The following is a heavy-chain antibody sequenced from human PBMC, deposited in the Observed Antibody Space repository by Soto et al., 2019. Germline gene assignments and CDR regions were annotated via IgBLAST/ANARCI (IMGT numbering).Heavy chain of an antibody. CDR2: IKQDGSEE. Sequence: EVQLVESGGGLVQPGGSLILSCAASGFTFSTYWMNWVRQAPGKGLEWVANIKQDGSEEYYVDSVKGRFTISRDNAKNSLYLQMNSLRAEDTAVYYCARDAMRGGDFDYWGQGTLVTVSS. V-gene: IGHV3-7*05. D-gene: IGHD3-10*01. CDR3: ARDAMRGGDFDY. J-gene: IGHJ4*02. CDR1: GFTFSTYW.